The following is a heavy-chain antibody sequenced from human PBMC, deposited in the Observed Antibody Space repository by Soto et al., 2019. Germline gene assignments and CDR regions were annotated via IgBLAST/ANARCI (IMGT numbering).Heavy chain of an antibody. V-gene: IGHV3-11*05. CDR1: GFTFSDYY. CDR3: ARTYDILTGYPPAMAPSLGY. Sequence: QVQLVESGGGLVKPGGSLRLSCAASGFTFSDYYMSWIRQAPGKGLEWVSYISSSSSYTNYADSVKGRFTISRDNAKNSLYLQMNSLRAEDTAVYYCARTYDILTGYPPAMAPSLGYWGQGTLVTVSS. CDR2: ISSSSSYT. D-gene: IGHD3-9*01. J-gene: IGHJ4*02.